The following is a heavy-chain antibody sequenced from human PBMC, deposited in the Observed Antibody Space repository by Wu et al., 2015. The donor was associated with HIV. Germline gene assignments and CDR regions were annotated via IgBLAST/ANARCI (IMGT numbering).Heavy chain of an antibody. D-gene: IGHD3-10*01. CDR3: ATVERGVYYGSGRADAFDI. Sequence: QVQLVQSGAELKKPGSSVKVSCKASGGTFSIYGVSWVRQVPGQGFEWMGGTVRVLETMKYAQNFQDRVTITVDESTNTAYMELNSLKSDDTAVYYCATVERGVYYGSGRADAFDIWGQGDNGHRLF. CDR2: TVRVLETM. J-gene: IGHJ3*02. CDR1: GGTFSIYG. V-gene: IGHV1-69*12.